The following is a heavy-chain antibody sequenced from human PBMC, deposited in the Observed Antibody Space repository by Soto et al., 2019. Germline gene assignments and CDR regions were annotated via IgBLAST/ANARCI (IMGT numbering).Heavy chain of an antibody. D-gene: IGHD3-3*01. Sequence: PGGSLRLSCAASGFTFSSYAMSWVRQAPGKGLEWVSAVSCSGGSTYYADSVKGRFTISRDNSKNTLYLQMNSLRAEDTAVYYCSTGGYYRDRYDYWGQGTLVTVSS. V-gene: IGHV3-23*01. CDR2: VSCSGGST. CDR3: STGGYYRDRYDY. CDR1: GFTFSSYA. J-gene: IGHJ4*02.